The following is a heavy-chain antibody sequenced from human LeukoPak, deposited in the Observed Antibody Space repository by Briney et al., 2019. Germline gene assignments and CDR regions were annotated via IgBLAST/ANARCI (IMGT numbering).Heavy chain of an antibody. CDR2: IYYSGST. CDR3: AKAGVRYFDSSGLYAFDF. CDR1: GGSLSSTSYY. D-gene: IGHD3-22*01. Sequence: SETLSLTCAVSGGSLSSTSYYWAWGRRPPGRGVEWVGTIYYSGSTYHNPSLKSRVTLSVDTSRTQFSLRLSSVDAADTAVYYCAKAGVRYFDSSGLYAFDFWGQGTTVTVSS. V-gene: IGHV4-39*01. J-gene: IGHJ3*01.